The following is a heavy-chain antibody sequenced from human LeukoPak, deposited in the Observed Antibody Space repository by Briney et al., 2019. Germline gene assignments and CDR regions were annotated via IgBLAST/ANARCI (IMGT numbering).Heavy chain of an antibody. V-gene: IGHV3-7*03. CDR1: GFTFSNYW. J-gene: IGHJ4*02. CDR2: IKQDGSEK. Sequence: GGSLRLSCAASGFTFSNYWMSWVRQAPGKGLEWVANIKQDGSEKYYVDSVKGRFTISRDNAKNSLYLQMNSQRAEDTAVYYCAREMAPLLIAAAGNFDYWGQGTLVTVSS. D-gene: IGHD6-13*01. CDR3: AREMAPLLIAAAGNFDY.